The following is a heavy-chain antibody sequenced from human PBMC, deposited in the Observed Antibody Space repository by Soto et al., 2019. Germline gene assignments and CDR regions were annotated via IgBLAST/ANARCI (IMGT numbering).Heavy chain of an antibody. D-gene: IGHD7-27*01. CDR1: GNTCSIYY. V-gene: IGHV1-46*01. CDR2: INPSGGST. Sequence: ASVKVSCKASGNTCSIYYLHWVRQAPGQWREWMGVINPSGGSTSYAQKFQGRVTMTRDTSTSIGYMELGSLRSEDTAVYYCARVSNKMDVWGQGTTVTVSS. CDR3: ARVSNKMDV. J-gene: IGHJ6*02.